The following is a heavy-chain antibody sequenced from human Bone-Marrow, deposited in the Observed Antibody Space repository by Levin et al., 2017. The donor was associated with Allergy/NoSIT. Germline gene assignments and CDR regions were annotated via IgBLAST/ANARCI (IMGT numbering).Heavy chain of an antibody. J-gene: IGHJ3*01. CDR3: VRGIIGDVRVAHKEAFDV. Sequence: GGSLRLSCIVSGFTFSDYSIYWVRQAPGKGLEWISSISSDSSDLYYTDSVKGRFTISRDNAKNSLNLQVSSLRAEDTAVYHCVRGIIGDVRVAHKEAFDVWGQGTMVTVSS. D-gene: IGHD2/OR15-2a*01. CDR1: GFTFSDYS. CDR2: ISSDSSDL. V-gene: IGHV3-21*01.